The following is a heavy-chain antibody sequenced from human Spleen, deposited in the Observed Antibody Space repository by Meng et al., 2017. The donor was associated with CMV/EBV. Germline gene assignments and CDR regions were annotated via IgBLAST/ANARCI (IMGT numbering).Heavy chain of an antibody. Sequence: GESLKISCAASGFTVSSNYMSWVRQAPGKGLEWVSVIYSGGSTYYADSVKGRFTISRDNAKNSLHLQMNSLRAEDTALYYCAKDMNFWGGQGAFDIWGQGTMVTVSS. CDR1: GFTVSSNY. V-gene: IGHV3-53*05. CDR3: AKDMNFWGGQGAFDI. D-gene: IGHD3-3*01. CDR2: IYSGGST. J-gene: IGHJ3*02.